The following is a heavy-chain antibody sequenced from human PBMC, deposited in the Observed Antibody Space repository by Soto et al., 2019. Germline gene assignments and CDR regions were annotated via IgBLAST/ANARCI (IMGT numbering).Heavy chain of an antibody. D-gene: IGHD5-18*01. CDR1: GGSISSGGYY. V-gene: IGHV4-31*03. J-gene: IGHJ3*02. CDR3: ARQAGDTAMVIDDFDI. CDR2: IYYSGST. Sequence: TLSLTCTVSGGSISSGGYYWSWIRQHPGKGLEWIGYIYYSGSTYYNPSLKSRVTISVDTSKNQFSLKLSSVTAADTAVYYCARQAGDTAMVIDDFDIWGQGTMVTVSS.